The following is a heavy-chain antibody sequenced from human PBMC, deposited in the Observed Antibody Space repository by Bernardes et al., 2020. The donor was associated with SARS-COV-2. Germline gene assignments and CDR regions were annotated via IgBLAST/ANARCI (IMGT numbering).Heavy chain of an antibody. Sequence: GGAPRGSAAPSRFTFSSYSIHWVPPSPGKGLERVAVISYDGRNKDYADSVRGRFTISRDNSKNTLYLQMNSLRAEDTAVYYCAKDIIAAASYYGMDVWGQGTTVTVSS. CDR2: ISYDGRNK. CDR1: RFTFSSYS. V-gene: IGHV3-30*18. CDR3: AKDIIAAASYYGMDV. D-gene: IGHD6-13*01. J-gene: IGHJ6*02.